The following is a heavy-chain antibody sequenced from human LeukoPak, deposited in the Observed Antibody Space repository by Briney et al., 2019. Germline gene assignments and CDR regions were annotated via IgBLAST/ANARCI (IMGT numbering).Heavy chain of an antibody. J-gene: IGHJ6*03. V-gene: IGHV3-20*04. Sequence: GGSLRLSCAASGFTFDDYGMSWVRHAPGKGLEWVSGINWNGGSTGYADSVKGRFTISRDNAKNSLYLQMNSLRAEDTALYYCARHDILTGYPTYYYYYMDVWGKGTTVTVSS. CDR3: ARHDILTGYPTYYYYYMDV. D-gene: IGHD3-9*01. CDR2: INWNGGST. CDR1: GFTFDDYG.